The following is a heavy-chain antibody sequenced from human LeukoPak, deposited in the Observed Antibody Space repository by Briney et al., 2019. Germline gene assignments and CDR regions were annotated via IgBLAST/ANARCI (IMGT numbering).Heavy chain of an antibody. D-gene: IGHD2-15*01. V-gene: IGHV3-64D*06. J-gene: IGHJ3*01. CDR3: GFDF. CDR2: ISSNGGST. CDR1: GFTFSSYP. Sequence: PGGYLRLSSSASGFTFSSYPMHWVRQAPGKGLEYVSAISSNGGSTHYADSVKGRFTISRDNSKNTVYLQVSSLYWTIGVAAEYGFDFWGQGTMVTVSS.